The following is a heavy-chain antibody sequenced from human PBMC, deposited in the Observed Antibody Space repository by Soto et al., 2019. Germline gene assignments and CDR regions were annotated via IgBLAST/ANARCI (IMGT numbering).Heavy chain of an antibody. D-gene: IGHD6-13*01. V-gene: IGHV4-4*02. Sequence: ETLSLTCAVSGGSISSSNWWSWVRQPPGKGLEWIGEIYHSGSTNYNPSLKSRVTISVDKSKNQFSLKLSSVTAADTAVYYCARVTKYSSSWYYFDYWGQGTLVTVSS. CDR2: IYHSGST. CDR3: ARVTKYSSSWYYFDY. J-gene: IGHJ4*02. CDR1: GGSISSSNW.